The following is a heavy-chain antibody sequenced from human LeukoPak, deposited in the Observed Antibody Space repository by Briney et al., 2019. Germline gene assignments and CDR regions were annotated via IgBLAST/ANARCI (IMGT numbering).Heavy chain of an antibody. Sequence: GRSLRLSCAASGFTFSSYHMHWVRQAPGKGLEWLAVIYYDGSNKCYADSVKGRFTISRDNSKNTLYLQMNSLRAEDTAVYYCARDQAGYFDYWGQGNLVTVSS. CDR2: IYYDGSNK. V-gene: IGHV3-33*01. CDR3: ARDQAGYFDY. J-gene: IGHJ4*02. CDR1: GFTFSSYH.